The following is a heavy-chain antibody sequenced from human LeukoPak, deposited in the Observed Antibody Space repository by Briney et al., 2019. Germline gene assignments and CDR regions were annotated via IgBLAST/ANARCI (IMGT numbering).Heavy chain of an antibody. Sequence: SETLSLTCAVYGGSFGGYYWSWIRQPPGKGLEWIGEINHSGSTTYNPSLKSRVTISVDTSKNQFSLKLSSVTAADTAVYYCAKGKAAHYHSVTDEYYYYLDVWGKGTTVIVSS. J-gene: IGHJ6*03. CDR3: AKGKAAHYHSVTDEYYYYLDV. CDR2: INHSGST. D-gene: IGHD3-9*01. V-gene: IGHV4-34*01. CDR1: GGSFGGYY.